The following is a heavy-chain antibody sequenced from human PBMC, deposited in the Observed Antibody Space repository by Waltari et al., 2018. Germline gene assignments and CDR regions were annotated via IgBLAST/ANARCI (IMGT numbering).Heavy chain of an antibody. CDR2: ITGGGGTT. V-gene: IGHV3-23*01. D-gene: IGHD6-19*01. CDR1: GFPFCSYV. CDR3: ARNWAGIKQYYFDY. J-gene: IGHJ4*02. Sequence: EVQLLESGGGLVQSGGSLRLSCVASGFPFCSYVMTWVRQAPGNGLEWVSTITGGGGTTYYTDSVKGRVTISRDNSENTMYLQRNSLRGEETALYYCARNWAGIKQYYFDYWGQGSLVTVSS.